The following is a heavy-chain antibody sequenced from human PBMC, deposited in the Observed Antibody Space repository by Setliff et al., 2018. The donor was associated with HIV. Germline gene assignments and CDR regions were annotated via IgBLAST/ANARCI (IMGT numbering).Heavy chain of an antibody. D-gene: IGHD6-25*01. Sequence: SETLSLTCTVSGGSINTNYYWGWIRQPPGKGLEWIGEIVHSGRTTYNSSLRSRVTMSVDASKNHVSLRFTSMTAADTGVYYCARDQRLPGVQPPYWYFDLWGRGTMVTVSS. V-gene: IGHV4-34*12. CDR2: IVHSGRT. J-gene: IGHJ2*01. CDR3: ARDQRLPGVQPPYWYFDL. CDR1: GGSINTNYY.